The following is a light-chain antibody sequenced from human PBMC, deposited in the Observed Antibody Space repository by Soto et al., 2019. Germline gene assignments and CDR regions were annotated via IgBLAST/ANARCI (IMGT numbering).Light chain of an antibody. V-gene: IGKV3-15*01. CDR1: QSLSSS. CDR3: QQYKNWPPIT. J-gene: IGKJ5*01. CDR2: GAS. Sequence: EIVITQSPAALSVSPGERATLSCRASQSLSSSLAWYQQKPGQAPRLLIYGASTRATGIPARFSGSGSGTEFTLTISSLQSEDFAVYYCQQYKNWPPITFGQGTRLEIK.